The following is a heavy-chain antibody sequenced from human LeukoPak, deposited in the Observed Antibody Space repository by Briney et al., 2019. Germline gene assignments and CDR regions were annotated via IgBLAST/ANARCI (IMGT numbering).Heavy chain of an antibody. Sequence: PGGSLRLSCAASGFTFNNYWIHWVRQVPGKGLVWVSRINNDGSSASYVDSVKGRFTISRDNVKNTLYMEMNSLRAEDTAVYYCVRDLGGRSGHWGQGTLVTVSS. CDR1: GFTFNNYW. CDR2: INNDGSSA. J-gene: IGHJ4*02. CDR3: VRDLGGRSGH. V-gene: IGHV3-74*01. D-gene: IGHD1-26*01.